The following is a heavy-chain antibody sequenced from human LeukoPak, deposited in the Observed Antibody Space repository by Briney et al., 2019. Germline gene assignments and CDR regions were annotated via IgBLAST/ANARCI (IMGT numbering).Heavy chain of an antibody. D-gene: IGHD3-22*01. V-gene: IGHV3-48*01. Sequence: PGGSLRLSCTASEFTFSSFSMLWVRQAPGKGLEWVSYISRSGRTIFYADSVKGRFSISRDNTGNSLYLQMNSLRTEDTAIYYCARDYDSSGHLGYFDLWGRGTLVTVSS. CDR3: ARDYDSSGHLGYFDL. CDR1: EFTFSSFS. J-gene: IGHJ2*01. CDR2: ISRSGRTI.